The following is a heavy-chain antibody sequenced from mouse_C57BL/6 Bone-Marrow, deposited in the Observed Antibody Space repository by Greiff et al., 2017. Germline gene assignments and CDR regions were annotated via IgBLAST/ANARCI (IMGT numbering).Heavy chain of an antibody. V-gene: IGHV2-2*01. CDR1: GFSLTSYG. CDR2: IWSGGST. J-gene: IGHJ1*03. D-gene: IGHD4-1*01. Sequence: VQLVESGPGLVQPSQSLSITCTVSGFSLTSYGVHWVRQSPGKGLEWLGVIWSGGSTDYNAAFISRLSISKDNSKSQVFFKMNSLQADDTAIYYCARGLGRNFDVWGTGTTVTVSS. CDR3: ARGLGRNFDV.